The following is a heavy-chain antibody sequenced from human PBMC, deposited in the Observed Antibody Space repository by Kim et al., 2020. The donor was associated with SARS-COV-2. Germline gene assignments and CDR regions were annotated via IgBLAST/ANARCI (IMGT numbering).Heavy chain of an antibody. CDR3: ARKSADLNAAFDI. Sequence: GGSLRLSCAASGFPFSYSWMYWVRQAPGKELVCVSHIISDGRLTAYADSVKGRFTISRDNTKNTLYLQLNSLRVEDTGVYYCARKSADLNAAFDIWGQGTMVTVSS. V-gene: IGHV3-74*01. CDR2: IISDGRLT. J-gene: IGHJ3*02. CDR1: GFPFSYSW. D-gene: IGHD1-1*01.